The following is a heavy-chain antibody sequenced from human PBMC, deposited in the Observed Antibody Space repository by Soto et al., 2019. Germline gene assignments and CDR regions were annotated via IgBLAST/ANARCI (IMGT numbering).Heavy chain of an antibody. D-gene: IGHD3-3*01. Sequence: PGGSLRLSCAASGFTFSSYGMHWVRQAPGKGLEWVAVISYDGSNKYYADSVKGRFTISRDNSKNTLYLQMNSLRAEDTAVYYCAKTPVLEWLFPDYWGQGTLVTVSS. CDR3: AKTPVLEWLFPDY. V-gene: IGHV3-30*18. CDR2: ISYDGSNK. J-gene: IGHJ4*02. CDR1: GFTFSSYG.